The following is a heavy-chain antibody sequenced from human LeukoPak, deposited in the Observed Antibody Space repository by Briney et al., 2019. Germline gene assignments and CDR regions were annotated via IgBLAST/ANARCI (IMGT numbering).Heavy chain of an antibody. CDR3: ARGRGYSYGLRPNRRFYFDY. Sequence: SETLSLTCAVYGGSFSGYYWSWIRQPPGKGLEWIGEINHSGSTNYNPSLKSRVTISVDTSKNQFSLKLGSVTAADTAVYYCARGRGYSYGLRPNRRFYFDYWGQGTLVTVSS. J-gene: IGHJ4*02. D-gene: IGHD5-18*01. CDR2: INHSGST. CDR1: GGSFSGYY. V-gene: IGHV4-34*01.